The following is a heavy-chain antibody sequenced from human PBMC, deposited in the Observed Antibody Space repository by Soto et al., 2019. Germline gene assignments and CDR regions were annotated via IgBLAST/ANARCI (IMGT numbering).Heavy chain of an antibody. CDR1: GGTFSSYT. V-gene: IGHV1-69*08. D-gene: IGHD3-10*01. CDR2: IIPILGIA. Sequence: QVQLVQSGAEVKKPGSSVKVSCKASGGTFSSYTISWVRQAPGQGLEWMGRIIPILGIANYAQKFQGRVTITADKSTSTAYMELSSLRSEDTGVYYCARDWFPDRYFYYGMDVWGQGTTVTVSS. J-gene: IGHJ6*02. CDR3: ARDWFPDRYFYYGMDV.